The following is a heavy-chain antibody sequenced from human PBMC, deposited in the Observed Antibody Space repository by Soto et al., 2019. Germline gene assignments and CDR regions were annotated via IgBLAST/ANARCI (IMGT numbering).Heavy chain of an antibody. CDR3: ARVPVIHLGPWFDP. J-gene: IGHJ5*02. D-gene: IGHD3-16*01. Sequence: QVQLVQSGAEVKKPGSSVKVSCKASGGTFSSYTISWLRQAPGQGLEWMGRIIPILGIANYAQKFQGRVTITADKSTSTAYMELSSLRSEDTAVYYCARVPVIHLGPWFDPWGQGTLVTVSS. CDR2: IIPILGIA. V-gene: IGHV1-69*02. CDR1: GGTFSSYT.